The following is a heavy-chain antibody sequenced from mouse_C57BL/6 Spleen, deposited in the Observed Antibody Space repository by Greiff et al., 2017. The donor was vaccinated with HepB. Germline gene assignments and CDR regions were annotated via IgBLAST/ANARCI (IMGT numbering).Heavy chain of an antibody. J-gene: IGHJ4*01. CDR3: ARGGVKDAMDY. CDR1: EYEFPSHD. V-gene: IGHV5-2*01. Sequence: EVKLMESGGGLVQPGESLKLSCESNEYEFPSHDMSWVRKTPEKRLELVAAINSDGGSTYYPDTMERRFIISRDNTKKTLYLQMSSLGSEDTALYYCARGGVKDAMDYWGQGTSVTVSS. CDR2: INSDGGST. D-gene: IGHD1-3*01.